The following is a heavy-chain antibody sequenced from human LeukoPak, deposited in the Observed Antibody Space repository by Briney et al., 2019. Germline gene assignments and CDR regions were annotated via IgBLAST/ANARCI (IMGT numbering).Heavy chain of an antibody. CDR2: INPSGDIT. CDR1: ANTFTNYH. D-gene: IGHD2-2*01. V-gene: IGHV1-46*01. CDR3: AREDCTSPTCFVDY. Sequence: ASVKVSCKASANTFTNYHIHWVRQAPGQGLEWMGIINPSGDITTYAQKFQGRITMTRDTSTSTAYMELSSLRPEDTAVYYCAREDCTSPTCFVDYWGQGTLVTVSS. J-gene: IGHJ4*02.